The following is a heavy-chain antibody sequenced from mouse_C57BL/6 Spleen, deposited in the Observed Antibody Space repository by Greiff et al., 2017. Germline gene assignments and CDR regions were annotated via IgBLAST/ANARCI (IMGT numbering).Heavy chain of an antibody. CDR1: GYTFTSYW. V-gene: IGHV1-64*01. D-gene: IGHD1-1*01. CDR2: IHPNSGST. Sequence: VQLQQSGAELVKPGASVKLSCKASGYTFTSYWMHWVKQRPGQGLEWIGMIHPNSGSTNYNEKFKSKATLTVDKSSSTAYMQLSSLTSEDSAVYYCARGERYYGSSSWFAYWGKGTLVTVSA. CDR3: ARGERYYGSSSWFAY. J-gene: IGHJ3*01.